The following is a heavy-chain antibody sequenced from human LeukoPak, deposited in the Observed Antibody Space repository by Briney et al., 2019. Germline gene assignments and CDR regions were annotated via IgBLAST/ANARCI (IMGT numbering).Heavy chain of an antibody. CDR3: ARDYPWFDP. CDR2: IRGSGGFT. V-gene: IGHV3-23*01. J-gene: IGHJ5*02. Sequence: GSLRLSCVGSGFTLSNYAMSWVRQAPGKGLEWVADIRGSGGFTYSADSVKGRFTISRDNSKNMLHLRMNSLRVEDTAVYYCARDYPWFDPWGQGTLVTVSS. CDR1: GFTLSNYA.